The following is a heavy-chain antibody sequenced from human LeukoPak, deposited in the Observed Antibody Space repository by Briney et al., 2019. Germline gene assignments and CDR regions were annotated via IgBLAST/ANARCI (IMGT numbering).Heavy chain of an antibody. CDR1: GFTFSSYS. J-gene: IGHJ4*02. D-gene: IGHD3-22*01. Sequence: GGSLRLSCAASGFTFSSYSMNWVRQAPGKGLEWVSSISSSSSYIYYADSVKGRFTISRDNAKNSLYLQMNSLRAEDTAVYYCASLTYYYDSSGYHSDYWGQGTLVTVSS. CDR3: ASLTYYYDSSGYHSDY. CDR2: ISSSSSYI. V-gene: IGHV3-21*01.